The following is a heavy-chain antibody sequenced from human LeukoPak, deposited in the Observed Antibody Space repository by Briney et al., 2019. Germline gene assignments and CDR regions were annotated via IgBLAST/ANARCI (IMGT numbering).Heavy chain of an antibody. CDR2: ISGSGGST. CDR1: GFTFSSYA. Sequence: GGSLRLSCAASGFTFSSYAMSWVRQAPGKGLEWVSAISGSGGSTYYADSVKGRCTISRDNSKNTLYLQMNSLRAEDTAVYYCAKVRIARLRSPIYYFDYWGQGTLVTVSS. D-gene: IGHD4-17*01. J-gene: IGHJ4*02. V-gene: IGHV3-23*01. CDR3: AKVRIARLRSPIYYFDY.